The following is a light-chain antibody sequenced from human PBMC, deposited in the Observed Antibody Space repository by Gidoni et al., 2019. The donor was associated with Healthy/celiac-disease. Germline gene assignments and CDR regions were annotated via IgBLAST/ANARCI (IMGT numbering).Light chain of an antibody. V-gene: IGKV3-15*01. CDR2: GAS. J-gene: IGKJ3*01. CDR1: QSVSSN. Sequence: IVMTQSPATLSVSPGERATLSCRASQSVSSNLAWYQQKPGQAPRLLIYGASTRATGIPARCSGSGSGTEFTLTISSLQSEDFAVYYCQQYNNWPYTFXPXTKVDIK. CDR3: QQYNNWPYT.